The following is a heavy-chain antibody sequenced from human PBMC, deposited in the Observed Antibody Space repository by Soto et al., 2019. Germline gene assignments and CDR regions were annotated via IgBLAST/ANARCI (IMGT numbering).Heavy chain of an antibody. V-gene: IGHV4-30-4*01. CDR2: IYYSGST. CDR1: GGSISSGDYY. CDR3: DRDPSQTGGMDV. J-gene: IGHJ6*02. Sequence: QVQLQESGPGLVKPSQTLSLTCTVSGGSISSGDYYWSWIRQPPGKGLEWIGYIYYSGSTYYNPSLKSRVTISGDTSKNQFSLKLSSVTAADTAVYYCDRDPSQTGGMDVWGQGTTVTVSS.